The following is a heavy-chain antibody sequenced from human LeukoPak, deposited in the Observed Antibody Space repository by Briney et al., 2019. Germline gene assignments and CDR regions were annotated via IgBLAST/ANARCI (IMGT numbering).Heavy chain of an antibody. CDR3: ARAGGVAVAGEDLDY. CDR1: GYTFTSYG. Sequence: ASVKVSCKASGYTFTSYGISWVRQAPGQGLEWMGWISAYNGNTNYAQKLQGRVTMTTDTSTSTAYMELRSLRSDDTAVYYRARAGGVAVAGEDLDYWGQGTLVTVSS. V-gene: IGHV1-18*01. D-gene: IGHD6-19*01. J-gene: IGHJ4*02. CDR2: ISAYNGNT.